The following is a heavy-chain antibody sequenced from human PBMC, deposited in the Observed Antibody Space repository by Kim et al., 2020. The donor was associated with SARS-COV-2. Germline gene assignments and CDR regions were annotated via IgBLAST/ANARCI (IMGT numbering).Heavy chain of an antibody. D-gene: IGHD6-13*01. CDR3: AKEYSSCWYKEGSRHYGMDV. CDR2: ISWDGGST. V-gene: IGHV3-43D*03. CDR1: GFTFDDYA. J-gene: IGHJ6*02. Sequence: GGSLRLSCAASGFTFDDYAMHWVRQAPGKGLEWVSLISWDGGSTYYADSVKGRFTISRDNSKNSLYLQMNSLRAEDTALYYCAKEYSSCWYKEGSRHYGMDVWGEGTTVTVSS.